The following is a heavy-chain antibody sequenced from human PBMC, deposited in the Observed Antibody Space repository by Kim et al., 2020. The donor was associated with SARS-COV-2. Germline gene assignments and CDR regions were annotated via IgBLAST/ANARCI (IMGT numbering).Heavy chain of an antibody. CDR2: INHSGST. CDR1: GGSFSGYY. CDR3: ARGTRDGYKSPLGY. D-gene: IGHD5-12*01. V-gene: IGHV4-34*01. J-gene: IGHJ4*02. Sequence: SETLSLTCAVYGGSFSGYYWSWIRQPPGKGLEWIGEINHSGSTNYNPSLKSRVTISVDTSKNQFSLKLSSVTAADTAVYYCARGTRDGYKSPLGYWGQGT.